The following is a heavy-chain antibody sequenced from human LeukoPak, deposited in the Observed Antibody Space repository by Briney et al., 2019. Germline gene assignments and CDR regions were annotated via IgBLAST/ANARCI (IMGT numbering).Heavy chain of an antibody. CDR3: ARAISGGSPITASDY. D-gene: IGHD2-15*01. Sequence: ASVKVSCKASGYTFTGYYMHWVRQAPGQGLEWMGWIDPNSGGTNYAQKFQGRVTMTRGTSISTAYMELSRLRSDDTAIYYCARAISGGSPITASDYWGQGTLVTVSS. CDR2: IDPNSGGT. V-gene: IGHV1-2*02. CDR1: GYTFTGYY. J-gene: IGHJ4*02.